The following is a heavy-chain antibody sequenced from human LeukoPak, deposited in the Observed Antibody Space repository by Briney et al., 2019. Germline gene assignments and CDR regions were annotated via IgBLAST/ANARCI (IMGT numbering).Heavy chain of an antibody. J-gene: IGHJ4*02. CDR1: GFTFSSYW. Sequence: GGSLRHSCAASGFTFSSYWMSWVRQAPGKGLEWVANIKHDGRDKYYVDSVKGRFTISRDNAKNSLYLQMNSLRAEDTAMYYCARDLWFGEFPYYFDHWGPGTLVTVSS. CDR3: ARDLWFGEFPYYFDH. V-gene: IGHV3-7*01. CDR2: IKHDGRDK. D-gene: IGHD3-10*01.